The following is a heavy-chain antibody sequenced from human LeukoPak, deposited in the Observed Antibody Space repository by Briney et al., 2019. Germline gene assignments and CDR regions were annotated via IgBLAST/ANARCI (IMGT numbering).Heavy chain of an antibody. CDR2: IKSKTGGGTT. V-gene: IGHV3-15*01. CDR1: GFTFSNAW. CDR3: TTDAGDFDWLPGAGY. J-gene: IGHJ4*02. D-gene: IGHD3-9*01. Sequence: PGGSLRLSCAASGFTFSNAWMSWVRQAPGKGLEWVGRIKSKTGGGTTDYAAPVKGRFTISRDDSKNTLYLQMNSLKTEDTAVYYCTTDAGDFDWLPGAGYWGQGTLVTVSS.